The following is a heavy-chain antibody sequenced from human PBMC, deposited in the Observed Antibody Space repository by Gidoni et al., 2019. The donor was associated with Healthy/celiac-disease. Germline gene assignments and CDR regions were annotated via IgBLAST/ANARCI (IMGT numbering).Heavy chain of an antibody. J-gene: IGHJ4*02. CDR2: IYWDDDK. Sequence: QITLKESGPTLVKPTQTLTLTCTFSGFSLSTSGVGVGWIRQPPGKALEWLALIYWDDDKRYSPSLKSRLTITKDTSKNQVVLTMTNMDPVDTATYYCAQLNPYYDTPNFDYWGQGTLVTVSS. CDR3: AQLNPYYDTPNFDY. V-gene: IGHV2-5*02. D-gene: IGHD3-22*01. CDR1: GFSLSTSGVG.